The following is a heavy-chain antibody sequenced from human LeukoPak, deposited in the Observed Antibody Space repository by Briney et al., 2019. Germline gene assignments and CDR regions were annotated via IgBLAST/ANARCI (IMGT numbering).Heavy chain of an antibody. V-gene: IGHV3-7*01. CDR2: IKKDETEI. D-gene: IGHD5-18*01. Sequence: PGGSLRLSCTASGFSFRNTWMSWVRQAPGKGLEWVANIKKDETEIYYADSVKGRFTISRDNAKNTLYLQMNSLRAEDTALYFCAREMDIAMVFDYWGQGTMVTVSS. J-gene: IGHJ4*02. CDR1: GFSFRNTW. CDR3: AREMDIAMVFDY.